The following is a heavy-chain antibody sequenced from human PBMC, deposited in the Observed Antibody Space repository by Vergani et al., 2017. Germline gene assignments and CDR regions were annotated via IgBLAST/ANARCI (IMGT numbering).Heavy chain of an antibody. CDR3: ARSLGYCSGGSCYYYYGMDV. J-gene: IGHJ6*02. V-gene: IGHV4-59*01. CDR1: GGSISSYY. CDR2: IYYSGST. Sequence: QVQLQESVPGLVKPSETLSLTCTVSGGSISSYYWSWIRQPPGKGLEWIGYIYYSGSTHSNPSLKSPVTISVDTSKNQFSLKLSSVTAADTAVYYCARSLGYCSGGSCYYYYGMDVWGQGTTVTVSS. D-gene: IGHD2-15*01.